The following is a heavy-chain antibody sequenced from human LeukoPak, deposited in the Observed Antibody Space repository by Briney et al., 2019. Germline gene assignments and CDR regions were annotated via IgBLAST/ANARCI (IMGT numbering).Heavy chain of an antibody. CDR1: VFTFSSYD. CDR3: ARDWVSGYRFDL. V-gene: IGHV3-23*01. CDR2: ISGSGGSR. Sequence: GGSLRLSCAASVFTFSSYDMSWVRQAPGKGLEWVLGISGSGGSRYYADSVKGRFTISRDNAENSLYLQMNSLRAEDTAVYYCARDWVSGYRFDLWGRGTLVTVSS. D-gene: IGHD5/OR15-5a*01. J-gene: IGHJ2*01.